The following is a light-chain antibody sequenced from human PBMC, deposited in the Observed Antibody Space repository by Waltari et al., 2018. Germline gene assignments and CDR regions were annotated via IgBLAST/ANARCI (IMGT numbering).Light chain of an antibody. CDR3: QQCNNSPPT. CDR1: QSVSSQ. CDR2: DAS. V-gene: IGKV3-11*01. Sequence: EIVLTQSPATLSLSPGEGATLSCRASQSVSSQLVWYQQKRGQAPRLLIYDASNRATGIPARFSGSGSGTDFTLTISSLEPEDFAVYYCQQCNNSPPTFGQGTKVGIK. J-gene: IGKJ1*01.